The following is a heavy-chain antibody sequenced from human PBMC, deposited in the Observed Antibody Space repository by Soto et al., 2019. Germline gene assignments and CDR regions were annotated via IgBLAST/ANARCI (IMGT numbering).Heavy chain of an antibody. CDR2: IFHSGST. D-gene: IGHD3-3*01. V-gene: IGHV4-59*08. CDR1: GGSISAYY. CDR3: ARTTTLFGVVLTD. J-gene: IGHJ1*01. Sequence: QVQLQESGPGLVKPSETLSLTCTVFGGSISAYYWSWIRQPPGKGLEWIGYIFHSGSTKYNPSLRSRLHMTVDTFKNQLSLKMTSVPAADSPVYYWARTTTLFGVVLTDWGKGCLVTAS.